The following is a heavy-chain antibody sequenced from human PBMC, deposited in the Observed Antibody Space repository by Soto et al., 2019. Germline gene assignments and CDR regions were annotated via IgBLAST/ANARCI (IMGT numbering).Heavy chain of an antibody. J-gene: IGHJ4*02. D-gene: IGHD6-19*01. CDR2: VYYSGST. CDR3: ARLQWLVERMFDY. V-gene: IGHV4-30-4*01. Sequence: PSETLSLTCTVSGGSISSGDYYWSWIRQPPGKGLEWIGCVYYSGSTYYNPSLKSRATISVDTSKNQFSLKLRSVTAADTAAYYCARLQWLVERMFDYWGQATLVTVSS. CDR1: GGSISSGDYY.